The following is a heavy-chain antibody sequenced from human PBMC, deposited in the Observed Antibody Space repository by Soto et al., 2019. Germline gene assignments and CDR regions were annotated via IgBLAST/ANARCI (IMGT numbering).Heavy chain of an antibody. CDR1: GGSISSYY. J-gene: IGHJ5*02. CDR3: ARGGNSYTTTWFDP. D-gene: IGHD1-26*01. V-gene: IGHV4-59*01. Sequence: XETLGLTCTVSGGSISSYYGSWIRQPPGKGLEWIGYIYYSGSTNYNPSLKSRVTISVDTSKNQFSLKLSSVTAADTAVYYCARGGNSYTTTWFDPWGQGTLVTVS. CDR2: IYYSGST.